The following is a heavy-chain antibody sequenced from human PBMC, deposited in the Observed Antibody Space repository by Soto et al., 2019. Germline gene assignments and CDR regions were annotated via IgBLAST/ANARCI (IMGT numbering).Heavy chain of an antibody. J-gene: IGHJ1*01. Sequence: GASKRLACAASGYPVNSNEMSGVRQAPGTGLAWVSVSYSGGGTYYADSVTGRFTISRYNSKNTLYRQMNSLIAEATCVYYRARDARMWLYVLWRQGTLGSV. V-gene: IGHV3-53*01. CDR3: ARDARMWLYVL. CDR2: SYSGGGT. D-gene: IGHD6-19*01. CDR1: GYPVNSNE.